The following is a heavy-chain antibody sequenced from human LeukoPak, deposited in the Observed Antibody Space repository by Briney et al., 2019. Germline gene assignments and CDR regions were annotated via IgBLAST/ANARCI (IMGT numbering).Heavy chain of an antibody. D-gene: IGHD5-24*01. CDR3: ARERWLQPGAFDI. J-gene: IGHJ3*02. CDR1: GGSISIYY. V-gene: IGHV4-59*01. Sequence: KPSETLSLTCTVSGGSISIYYWSWIRQPPGKGREWIGYIYHSGSTNYNPSLKSRVTISVDTSKNQFSPKLSSVTAADTAVYYCARERWLQPGAFDIWGQGTMVNVSS. CDR2: IYHSGST.